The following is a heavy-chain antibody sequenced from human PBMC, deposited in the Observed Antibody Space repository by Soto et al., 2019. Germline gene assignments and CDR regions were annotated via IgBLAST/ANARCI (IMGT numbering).Heavy chain of an antibody. V-gene: IGHV1-46*01. CDR1: GYSFTTYN. CDR2: INPSVGST. CDR3: ARPRHMAV. J-gene: IGHJ6*02. Sequence: GASVKVSCKASGYSFTTYNLHWVRQAPGQGLEWMGIINPSVGSTTYAQSFQDRVTMTRDTATSTVYIELSSLKSEDTAVYYCARPRHMAVSAQGTTVTVSS.